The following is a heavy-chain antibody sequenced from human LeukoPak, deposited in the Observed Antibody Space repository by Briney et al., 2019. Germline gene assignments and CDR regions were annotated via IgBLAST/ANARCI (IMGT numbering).Heavy chain of an antibody. Sequence: GGSLKLSCAASGFTFSGSAMHWFRQASGKGLEWVGRIRSKANSYATAYAASVKGRFTISRDDSKNTAYLQMNSLKTEDTAVYYCTRPGGDPDYRGQGTLVTVSS. CDR2: IRSKANSYAT. D-gene: IGHD3-16*01. CDR1: GFTFSGSA. V-gene: IGHV3-73*01. CDR3: TRPGGDPDY. J-gene: IGHJ4*02.